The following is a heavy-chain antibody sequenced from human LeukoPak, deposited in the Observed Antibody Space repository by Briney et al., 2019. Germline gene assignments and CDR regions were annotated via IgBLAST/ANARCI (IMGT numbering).Heavy chain of an antibody. V-gene: IGHV1-2*02. Sequence: ASVTVSFKSSGYTFTGYYMHWVRQAPGQGLEWMGWINPNSGGTNYAQKFQGRVTMTRDTSISTAYMELSRLRSDDTAVYYCARDIVVVPAALVKNYYYYGMDVWGQGTTVTVSS. J-gene: IGHJ6*02. CDR1: GYTFTGYY. CDR3: ARDIVVVPAALVKNYYYYGMDV. CDR2: INPNSGGT. D-gene: IGHD2-2*01.